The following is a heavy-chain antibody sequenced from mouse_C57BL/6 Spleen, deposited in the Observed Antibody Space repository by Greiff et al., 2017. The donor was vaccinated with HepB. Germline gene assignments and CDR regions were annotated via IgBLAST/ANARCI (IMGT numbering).Heavy chain of an antibody. D-gene: IGHD1-1*01. CDR3: ASSTVVAEGYFDY. V-gene: IGHV1-22*01. J-gene: IGHJ2*01. CDR2: INPNNGGT. CDR1: GYTFTDYN. Sequence: VQLQQSGPELVKPGASVKMSCKASGYTFTDYNMHWVKQSHGKSLEWIGYINPNNGGTSYNQKFKGKATLTVNKSSSKAYMELRSLTSEDSAVYYCASSTVVAEGYFDYWGQGTTLTVSS.